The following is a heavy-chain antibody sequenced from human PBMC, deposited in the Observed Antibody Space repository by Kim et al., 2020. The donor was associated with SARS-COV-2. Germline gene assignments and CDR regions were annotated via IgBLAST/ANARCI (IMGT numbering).Heavy chain of an antibody. CDR3: ASAISGYDLYYFDY. CDR1: GGSISSSSYY. J-gene: IGHJ4*02. Sequence: SETLSLTCTVSGGSISSSSYYWGWIRQPPGKGLEWIGSIYYSGSTYYNPSLKSRVTISVDTSKNQFSLKLSSVTAADTAVYYCASAISGYDLYYFDYWGQGTLVTVSS. CDR2: IYYSGST. D-gene: IGHD5-12*01. V-gene: IGHV4-39*07.